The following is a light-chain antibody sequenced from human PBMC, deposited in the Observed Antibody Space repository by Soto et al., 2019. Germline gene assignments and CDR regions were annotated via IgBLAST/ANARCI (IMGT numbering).Light chain of an antibody. V-gene: IGKV3-20*01. CDR1: QSVRSS. Sequence: EIVLTQSPGTLSLSPGDRATLSCRASQSVRSSLAWYQQKPGQAPRLLIHGASSRDTGIPDRFSGSGSGTDFTLTISRLEPEDFAVSSCQQYVTAPWTFGQGTKVEI. CDR3: QQYVTAPWT. J-gene: IGKJ1*01. CDR2: GAS.